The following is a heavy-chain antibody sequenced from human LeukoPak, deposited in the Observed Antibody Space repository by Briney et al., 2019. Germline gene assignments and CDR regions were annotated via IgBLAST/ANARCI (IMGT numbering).Heavy chain of an antibody. CDR1: GGSISSYY. V-gene: IGHV4-59*08. J-gene: IGHJ3*02. CDR3: ARSITMIVRGDAFDI. CDR2: IYYSGST. Sequence: SETLSLTCTVSGGSISSYYWSWIRQSPGKGLEWIGYIYYSGSTNYNPSLKSRVTISVDTSKNQFSLKLSSVTAADTAVYYCARSITMIVRGDAFDIWGQGTMVTVSS. D-gene: IGHD3-22*01.